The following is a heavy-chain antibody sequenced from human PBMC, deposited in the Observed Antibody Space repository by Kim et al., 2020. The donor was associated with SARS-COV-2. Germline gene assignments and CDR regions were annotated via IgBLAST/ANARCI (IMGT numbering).Heavy chain of an antibody. D-gene: IGHD3-9*01. CDR3: ASSDKDILTGYYYFDY. CDR2: IYHSGST. J-gene: IGHJ4*02. Sequence: SETLSLTCAVSGGSISSSNWWSWVRQPPGKGLEWIGEIYHSGSTNYNPSLKSRVTISVDKSKNQFSLKLSSVTAADTAVYYCASSDKDILTGYYYFDYWGQGTLVTVSS. CDR1: GGSISSSNW. V-gene: IGHV4-4*02.